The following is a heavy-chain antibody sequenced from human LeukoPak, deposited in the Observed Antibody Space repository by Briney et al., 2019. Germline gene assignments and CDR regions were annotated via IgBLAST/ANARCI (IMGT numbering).Heavy chain of an antibody. D-gene: IGHD3-22*01. Sequence: SETLSLTCTVSGGSISSYYWSWIRQPPGKGLEWIGYIYYSGSTNYNPSLKSRVTISVDTSKNQFSLKLSSVTAADTAVYYCARHGRYYDSSGYRMFAFDIWGQGTMVTVSS. CDR3: ARHGRYYDSSGYRMFAFDI. J-gene: IGHJ3*02. CDR1: GGSISSYY. CDR2: IYYSGST. V-gene: IGHV4-59*08.